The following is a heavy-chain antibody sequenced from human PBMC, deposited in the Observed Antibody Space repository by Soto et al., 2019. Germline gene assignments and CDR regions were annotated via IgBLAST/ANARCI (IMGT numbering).Heavy chain of an antibody. Sequence: QVQVVQSGTEVRTPGASVKVSCKTSGYTLNNYGLTWVRQAPGQGLEWMGWIGAYDGKTNYAQKFQGRVTVTTDTSTSTVYMELKSLRSDDTAVYYCAREGRRITMRGGVINYYAMDVWGQGTTVIVSS. V-gene: IGHV1-18*01. J-gene: IGHJ6*02. CDR1: GYTLNNYG. D-gene: IGHD3-10*01. CDR2: IGAYDGKT. CDR3: AREGRRITMRGGVINYYAMDV.